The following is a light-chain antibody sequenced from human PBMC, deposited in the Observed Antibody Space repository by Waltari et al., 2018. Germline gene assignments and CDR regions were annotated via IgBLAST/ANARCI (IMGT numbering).Light chain of an antibody. V-gene: IGLV3-27*01. J-gene: IGLJ2*01. Sequence: SYELTQPSSVSVSPGQTARITCSGDVLAKRYTRWFQQKPGQAPGLVIYKDSERPSGIPERFSGSSSVTTVTLTISGAQVEDEADYYCYSVDDNKRVFGGGTKLTVL. CDR2: KDS. CDR3: YSVDDNKRV. CDR1: VLAKRY.